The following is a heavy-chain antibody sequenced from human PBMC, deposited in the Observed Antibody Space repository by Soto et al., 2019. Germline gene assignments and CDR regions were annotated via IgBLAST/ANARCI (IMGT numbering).Heavy chain of an antibody. D-gene: IGHD3-22*01. V-gene: IGHV4-39*01. CDR2: IYYSGST. CDR3: ARVLANYYDSSGYSYYFDY. J-gene: IGHJ4*02. CDR1: GCSISSSSYY. Sequence: SETLSLTCTVSGCSISSSSYYWGWIRQPPGKGLEWIGSIYYSGSTYYNPSLKSRVTISVDTSKNQFSLKLSSVTAADTAVYYCARVLANYYDSSGYSYYFDYWGQGTLVTVSS.